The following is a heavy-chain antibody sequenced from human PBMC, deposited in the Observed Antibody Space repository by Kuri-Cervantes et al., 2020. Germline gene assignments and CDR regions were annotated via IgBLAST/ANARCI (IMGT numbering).Heavy chain of an antibody. V-gene: IGHV3-11*01. J-gene: IGHJ6*02. Sequence: GESLKISCAASGFTFSDYYMSWIRQAPGKGLEWVSYMSSSGSTIYYADSVKGRFTISRDNAKNSLYLQMNSLRAEDTAVYYCAREGSSGWYGRGFPKYYYGMDVWGQGTTVTVSS. D-gene: IGHD6-19*01. CDR1: GFTFSDYY. CDR3: AREGSSGWYGRGFPKYYYGMDV. CDR2: MSSSGSTI.